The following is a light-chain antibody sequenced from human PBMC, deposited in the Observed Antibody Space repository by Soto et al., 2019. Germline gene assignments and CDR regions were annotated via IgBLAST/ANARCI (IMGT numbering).Light chain of an antibody. CDR1: QSVGSD. V-gene: IGKV3-15*01. CDR2: GAS. CDR3: QQYNNWPPIT. J-gene: IGKJ3*01. Sequence: EIVMTQSPATLSVSPGERATVFCRASQSVGSDLGWYQQKPGQAPRLLIYGASNRATGIPVRFSGSGSGTEFTLTISSLQSEDFAVYYCQQYNNWPPITFGPGTKVDVK.